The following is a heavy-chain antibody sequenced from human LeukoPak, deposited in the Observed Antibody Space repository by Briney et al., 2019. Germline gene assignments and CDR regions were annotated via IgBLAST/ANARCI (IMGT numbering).Heavy chain of an antibody. CDR2: ISAYNGNT. D-gene: IGHD3-9*01. V-gene: IGHV1-18*01. CDR1: GYTFTSYG. CDR3: ARASAGYFDWLSNNWFDP. J-gene: IGHJ5*02. Sequence: ASVKVSCRASGYTFTSYGISWVRQAPGQGLEWMGWISAYNGNTNYAQKLQGRVTMTTDTSTSTAYMELRSLRSDDRAVYYCARASAGYFDWLSNNWFDPWGQGTLVTVSS.